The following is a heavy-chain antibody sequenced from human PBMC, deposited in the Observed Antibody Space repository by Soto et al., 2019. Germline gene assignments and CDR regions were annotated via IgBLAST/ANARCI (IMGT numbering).Heavy chain of an antibody. J-gene: IGHJ4*02. CDR3: TRGDWSSGY. D-gene: IGHD1-1*01. V-gene: IGHV3-48*01. CDR1: GFTFSAYG. CDR2: TNNDATSK. Sequence: EVKLVESGGKLVQPGGSLRLSCAASGFTFSAYGMNWVRQAPGKGLEWVSYTNNDATSKYYPDSVKGRFTVSRDNAKGSFYLQMDSLRAEDTAVYYCTRGDWSSGYWGQGTLVTVSS.